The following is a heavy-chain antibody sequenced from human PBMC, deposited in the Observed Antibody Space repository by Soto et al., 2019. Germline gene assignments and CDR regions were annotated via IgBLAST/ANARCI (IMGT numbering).Heavy chain of an antibody. CDR3: ARDQEACSGGSCYSSY. CDR1: GGTFSSYT. J-gene: IGHJ4*02. D-gene: IGHD2-15*01. Sequence: QVQLVQSGAEVKKPGSSVKVSCKASGGTFSSYTISWVRQAPGQGLEWMGRIIPILGIANYAQKFQGRVTITXXKXTXXAYMELSSLRSEDTAVYYCARDQEACSGGSCYSSYWGQGTLVTVSS. CDR2: IIPILGIA. V-gene: IGHV1-69*08.